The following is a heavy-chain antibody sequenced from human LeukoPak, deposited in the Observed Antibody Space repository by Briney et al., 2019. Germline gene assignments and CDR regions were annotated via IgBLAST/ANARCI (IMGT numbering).Heavy chain of an antibody. D-gene: IGHD3-22*01. V-gene: IGHV3-53*01. CDR2: IHRDDNT. CDR1: GFTVSSSF. CDR3: AKGSYYDSSGSFYFDY. Sequence: GGSLRLSCAASGFTVSSSFIYWVRRAPGKGLEWVSFIHRDDNTYYADSVKGRFTISRDNSKNTLYVQVNSLGTEDTAAYYCAKGSYYDSSGSFYFDYWGQGTLVTVSS. J-gene: IGHJ4*02.